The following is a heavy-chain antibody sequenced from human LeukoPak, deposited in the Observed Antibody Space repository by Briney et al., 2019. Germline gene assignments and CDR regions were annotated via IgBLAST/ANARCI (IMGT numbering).Heavy chain of an antibody. CDR1: GFTFSSYS. J-gene: IGHJ4*02. D-gene: IGHD5-12*01. CDR3: ARDEVATIYDHYFDY. Sequence: GGSLRLSCAASGFTFSSYSMNWVRQAPGKGLEWVSSISSSSSYIYYADSVKGRFTISRDNAKNSLYLQKNSLRAEDTAVYYCARDEVATIYDHYFDYWGQGTLVTVSS. V-gene: IGHV3-21*01. CDR2: ISSSSSYI.